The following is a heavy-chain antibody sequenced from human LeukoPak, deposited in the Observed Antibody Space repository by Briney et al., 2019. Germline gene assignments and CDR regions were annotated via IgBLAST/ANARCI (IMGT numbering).Heavy chain of an antibody. J-gene: IGHJ4*02. CDR1: GFILSTFW. CDR3: ARDLTGPYDH. Sequence: GGSLGLSCAASGFILSTFWMHWVRQAPGKGLVWVARINVEGDYIDYAESVKGRFTISRDSAKNILFLQMNSLRADDTGVYSCARDLTGPYDHWGQGTLVTVSS. V-gene: IGHV3-74*01. D-gene: IGHD3-22*01. CDR2: INVEGDYI.